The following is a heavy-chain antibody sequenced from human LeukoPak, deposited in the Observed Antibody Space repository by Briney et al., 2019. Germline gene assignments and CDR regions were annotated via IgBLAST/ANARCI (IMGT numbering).Heavy chain of an antibody. CDR3: AKDYDFWSGYYSPTRGYFDY. Sequence: GGSLRLSCAASGFTFSSSGMHWVRQAPGKGLEWVAFIRFDGSNKYYADSVKGRFTISRDNSKDTLYLQMNSLRAEDAAVYYCAKDYDFWSGYYSPTRGYFDYWGQGTLVTVSS. CDR2: IRFDGSNK. V-gene: IGHV3-30*02. D-gene: IGHD3-3*01. J-gene: IGHJ4*02. CDR1: GFTFSSSG.